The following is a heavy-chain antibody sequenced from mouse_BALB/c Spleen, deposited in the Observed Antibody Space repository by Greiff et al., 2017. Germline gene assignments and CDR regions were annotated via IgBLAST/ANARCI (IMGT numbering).Heavy chain of an antibody. J-gene: IGHJ2*01. V-gene: IGHV5-17*02. CDR1: GFTFSSFG. CDR2: ISSGSSTI. CDR3: ARSGTTGTYYFDY. D-gene: IGHD2-12*01. Sequence: EVKLVESGGGLVQPGGSRKLSCAASGFTFSSFGMHWVRQAPEKGLEWVAYISSGSSTIYYADTVKGRFTISRDNPKNTLFLQMTSLRSEDTAMYYCARSGTTGTYYFDYWGQGTTLTVSS.